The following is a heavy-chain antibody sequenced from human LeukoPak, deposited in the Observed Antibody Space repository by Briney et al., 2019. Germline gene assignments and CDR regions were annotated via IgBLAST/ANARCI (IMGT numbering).Heavy chain of an antibody. Sequence: GGSLRLSCAASGLTFSSYAMSWVRQAPGKGLEWVSGISGSGGRTFYADSVKGRFTISRDNSKNTLYLQMNSLRAEDTAVYYCAKGPMGIHDREDYYYGMDVWGQGTTVTVSS. D-gene: IGHD7-27*01. J-gene: IGHJ6*02. V-gene: IGHV3-23*01. CDR1: GLTFSSYA. CDR3: AKGPMGIHDREDYYYGMDV. CDR2: ISGSGGRT.